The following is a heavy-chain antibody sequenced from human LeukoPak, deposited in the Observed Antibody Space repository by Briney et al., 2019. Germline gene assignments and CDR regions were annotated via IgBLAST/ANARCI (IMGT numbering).Heavy chain of an antibody. Sequence: SETLSLTCSVSGDSISDYYWTWIRQPPGKGLEWIGHMYYSGDTNSNPSLKSRVAISMDTSKNQFSLRLSFVTAADTAVYYCASGGAGSWFDPWGQGTLVTISS. CDR3: ASGGAGSWFDP. CDR1: GDSISDYY. J-gene: IGHJ5*02. D-gene: IGHD6-19*01. V-gene: IGHV4-59*01. CDR2: MYYSGDT.